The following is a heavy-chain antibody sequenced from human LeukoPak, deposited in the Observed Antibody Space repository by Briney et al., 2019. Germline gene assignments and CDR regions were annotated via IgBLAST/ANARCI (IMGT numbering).Heavy chain of an antibody. D-gene: IGHD3-22*01. Sequence: GGSLRLSCGASGFTLSRYPLHWVRQAPGKGLEWVSYISDDGYVTQYADSVKGRFTISRDNAKNSLSLQMNSLRFEDTAVYYCVRDMGSSGWHAFDHWGQGTLVAVSS. J-gene: IGHJ4*02. V-gene: IGHV3-48*01. CDR3: VRDMGSSGWHAFDH. CDR1: GFTLSRYP. CDR2: ISDDGYVT.